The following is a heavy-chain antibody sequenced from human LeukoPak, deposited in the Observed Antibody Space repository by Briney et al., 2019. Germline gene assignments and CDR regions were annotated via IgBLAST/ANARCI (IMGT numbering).Heavy chain of an antibody. V-gene: IGHV3-49*04. D-gene: IGHD2-21*02. CDR1: GFTFSSYA. CDR2: IRSKAYGGTT. J-gene: IGHJ3*02. Sequence: GGSLRLSCAASGFTFSSYAMSWVSQAPGKGLEWVGFIRSKAYGGTTEYAASVKGRFTISRDDSKSIAYLQMNSLKTEDTAVYYCTRRLAYCGGDCWDAFDIWGQGTMVTVSS. CDR3: TRRLAYCGGDCWDAFDI.